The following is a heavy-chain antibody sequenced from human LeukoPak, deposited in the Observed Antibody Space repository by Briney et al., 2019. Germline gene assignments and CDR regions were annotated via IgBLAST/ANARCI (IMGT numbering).Heavy chain of an antibody. V-gene: IGHV3-23*01. CDR3: AKDDYGPPYYFDY. J-gene: IGHJ4*02. CDR1: GFTFTNAW. D-gene: IGHD4-17*01. Sequence: GGSLRLSCAASGFTFTNAWMSWVRQAPGKGLEWVSAISGSGGSTYYADSVKGRFTISRDNSKNTLYLQMNSLRAEDTAVYYCAKDDYGPPYYFDYWGQGTLVTVSS. CDR2: ISGSGGST.